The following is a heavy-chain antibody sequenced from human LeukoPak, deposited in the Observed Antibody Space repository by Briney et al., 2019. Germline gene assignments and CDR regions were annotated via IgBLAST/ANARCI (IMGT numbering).Heavy chain of an antibody. V-gene: IGHV3-30-3*01. J-gene: IGHJ4*02. CDR1: GFTFDSYA. Sequence: GGSLRLSCAASGFTFDSYALHWVRQAPGKGLEWLAIITYDGTNKYYADSVKGRFTISRDSSNNTLFLQMNSLRPEDTAVYYCARVEYSSSPHFDYWGQGTLVTVSS. CDR3: ARVEYSSSPHFDY. CDR2: ITYDGTNK. D-gene: IGHD5-18*01.